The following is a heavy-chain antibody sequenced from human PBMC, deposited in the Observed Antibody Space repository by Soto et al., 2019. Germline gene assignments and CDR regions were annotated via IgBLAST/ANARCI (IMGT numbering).Heavy chain of an antibody. D-gene: IGHD3-10*01. J-gene: IGHJ4*02. CDR3: ARVTHYGSGNYLSYYLDN. CDR2: IGSSGTTT. CDR1: GFTFSSYA. V-gene: IGHV3-48*02. Sequence: GGSLRLSCAASGFTFSSYAMNWVRQAPGKGLQWVSYIGSSGTTTFYADSVKGRFTISRDIAKNSLYLQMNSLRDEDTAVYYCARVTHYGSGNYLSYYLDNWGQGTLVTVSS.